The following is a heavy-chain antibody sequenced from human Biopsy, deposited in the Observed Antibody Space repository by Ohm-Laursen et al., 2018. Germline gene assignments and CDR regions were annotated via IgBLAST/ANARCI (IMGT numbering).Heavy chain of an antibody. D-gene: IGHD6-19*01. CDR1: SGSISSYY. J-gene: IGHJ4*02. V-gene: IGHV4-59*08. CDR2: ISYSGNT. Sequence: SDTLSLTCTVSSGSISSYYWSWIRQPPGKGLEWIGYISYSGNTNYNPSLKSRVTMSVDTSKNHFSLKVYSVTAADTAIYYCATTTMDTSGWYGNYFDSWGQGALVTVSS. CDR3: ATTTMDTSGWYGNYFDS.